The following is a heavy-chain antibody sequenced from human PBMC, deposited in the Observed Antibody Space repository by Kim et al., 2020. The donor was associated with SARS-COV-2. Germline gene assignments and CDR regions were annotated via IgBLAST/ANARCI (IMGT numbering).Heavy chain of an antibody. J-gene: IGHJ4*02. Sequence: SETLSLTCAVSGGSISSSNWWSWVRQPPGKGLEWIGEIYHSGSTNYNPSLKSRVTISVDKSKNQFSLKLSSVTAADTAVYYCASAFMDTAMPNDYWGQGTLVTVSS. CDR2: IYHSGST. V-gene: IGHV4-4*02. CDR1: GGSISSSNW. CDR3: ASAFMDTAMPNDY. D-gene: IGHD5-18*01.